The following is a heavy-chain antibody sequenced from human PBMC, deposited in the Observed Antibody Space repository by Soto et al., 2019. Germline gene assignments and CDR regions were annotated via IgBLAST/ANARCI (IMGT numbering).Heavy chain of an antibody. CDR2: ISAYNGNT. CDR3: ARGFGVGSGSYSYYYYYGMDV. CDR1: GYTFTSYG. Sequence: APVKVSCKASGYTFTSYGISWVRQAPGQGLEWMGWISAYNGNTNYAQKLQGRVTMTTDTSTSTAYMELSSLRSEDTAVYYCARGFGVGSGSYSYYYYYGMDVWGQGTTVTVSS. J-gene: IGHJ6*02. D-gene: IGHD1-26*01. V-gene: IGHV1-18*01.